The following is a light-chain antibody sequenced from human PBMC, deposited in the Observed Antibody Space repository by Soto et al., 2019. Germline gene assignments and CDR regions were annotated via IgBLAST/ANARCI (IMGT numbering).Light chain of an antibody. CDR3: CSYTGGTTLV. J-gene: IGLJ2*01. Sequence: QSVLTQPASVSGSPGQSITISCTGSSSDVGGYKYVSWYQQHPGKAPKLMIFEVSNRPSGVSNRFSGSKSGNTASLTISGLQAEDAGDYYCCSYTGGTTLVCGGGTKVTVL. CDR2: EVS. CDR1: SSDVGGYKY. V-gene: IGLV2-14*01.